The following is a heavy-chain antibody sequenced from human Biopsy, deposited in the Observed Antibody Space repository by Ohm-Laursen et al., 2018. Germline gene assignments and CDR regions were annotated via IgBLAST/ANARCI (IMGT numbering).Heavy chain of an antibody. CDR2: ISGSSTYI. Sequence: GSLRLSCTASGVTLSGYKMNWVRQAPGKGLEWVSSISGSSTYIYYADSVEGRFTISRDNAKNSLSLQMNSLRADGTAVYYCATSGAADSWGNYYGMDVWGQGTTVTVSS. CDR1: GVTLSGYK. V-gene: IGHV3-21*01. D-gene: IGHD3-16*01. CDR3: ATSGAADSWGNYYGMDV. J-gene: IGHJ6*02.